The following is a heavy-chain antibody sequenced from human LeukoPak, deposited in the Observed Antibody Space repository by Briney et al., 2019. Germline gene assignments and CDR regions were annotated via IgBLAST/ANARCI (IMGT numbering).Heavy chain of an antibody. CDR3: ARHPFYYHDSSGYYKGGYYFDY. D-gene: IGHD3-22*01. CDR1: GGSISSSSYY. V-gene: IGHV4-39*01. Sequence: SETLSLTCTVSGGSISSSSYYWGWIRQPPGKGLEWIGSIYYSGSTYYNPSLKSRVTISVDTSKNQFSLKLSSVTAADTAVYYCARHPFYYHDSSGYYKGGYYFDYWGQGTLVTVSS. J-gene: IGHJ4*02. CDR2: IYYSGST.